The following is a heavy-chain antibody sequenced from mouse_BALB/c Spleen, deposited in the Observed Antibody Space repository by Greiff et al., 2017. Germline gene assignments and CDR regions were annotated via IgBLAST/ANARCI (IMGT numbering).Heavy chain of an antibody. CDR1: GYTFTSYT. V-gene: IGHV1-4*02. Sequence: QVQLKESAAELARPGASVKMSCKASGYTFTSYTMHWVKQRPGQGLEWIGYINPSSGYTEYNQKFKDKTTLTADKSSSTAYMQLSSLTSEDSAVYYCARRGNGNYDYWGQGTTLTVSS. J-gene: IGHJ2*01. CDR3: ARRGNGNYDY. CDR2: INPSSGYT. D-gene: IGHD2-1*01.